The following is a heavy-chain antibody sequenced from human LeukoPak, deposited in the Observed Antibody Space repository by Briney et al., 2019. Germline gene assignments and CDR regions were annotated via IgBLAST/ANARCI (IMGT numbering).Heavy chain of an antibody. CDR2: ISSSSSTI. CDR1: GFTFSSYS. CDR3: ARERYTSAWYFDS. J-gene: IGHJ4*02. V-gene: IGHV3-48*01. Sequence: GGSLRLSCAASGFTFSSYSMNWVRQAPGKGLEWVSKISSSSSTIYYADSVKGRFTISRDNAKNSLYLQMNSLRAEDTAVYYCARERYTSAWYFDSWGQGTLVTVSS. D-gene: IGHD6-19*01.